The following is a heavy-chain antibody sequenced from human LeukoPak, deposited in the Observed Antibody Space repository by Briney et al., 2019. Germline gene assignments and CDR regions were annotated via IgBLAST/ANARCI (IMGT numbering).Heavy chain of an antibody. D-gene: IGHD3-10*01. CDR2: FDPEDGET. Sequence: ASVNVSCKVSGYTLTELSMHWVRQAPGKGLEWMGGFDPEDGETIYAQKFQGRVTMTEDTSTDSAYMELSSLRSEDTAVYYCATDRAYYGSGPGAFDIWGQGTMVTVSS. CDR1: GYTLTELS. CDR3: ATDRAYYGSGPGAFDI. J-gene: IGHJ3*02. V-gene: IGHV1-24*01.